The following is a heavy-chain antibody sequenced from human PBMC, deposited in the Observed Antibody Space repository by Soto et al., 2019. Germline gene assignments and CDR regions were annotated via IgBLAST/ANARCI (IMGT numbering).Heavy chain of an antibody. CDR1: GGSISSYY. J-gene: IGHJ3*02. CDR2: IYYSGST. V-gene: IGHV4-59*12. D-gene: IGHD4-17*01. Sequence: SETLSLTCTVSGGSISSYYWSWIRQPPGKGLEWIGYIYYSGSTNYNPSLKSRVTISVDTSKNQFSLKLSSVTAADTAVYYCARDYGDYGGAAFDIWGQGTMVTVSS. CDR3: ARDYGDYGGAAFDI.